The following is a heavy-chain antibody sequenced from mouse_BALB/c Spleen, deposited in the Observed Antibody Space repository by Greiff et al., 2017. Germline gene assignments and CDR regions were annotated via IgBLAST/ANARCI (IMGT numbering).Heavy chain of an antibody. CDR2: IDPANGNT. CDR3: ARGSITTTAGYYYAMDY. J-gene: IGHJ4*01. CDR1: GFNIKDTY. D-gene: IGHD2-4*01. Sequence: EVQLVESGAELVKPGASVKLSCTASGFNIKDTYMHWVKQRPEQGLEWIGRIDPANGNTKYDPKFQGKATITADTSSNTAYLQLSSLTSEDTAVYYCARGSITTTAGYYYAMDYWGQGTSVTVSS. V-gene: IGHV14-3*02.